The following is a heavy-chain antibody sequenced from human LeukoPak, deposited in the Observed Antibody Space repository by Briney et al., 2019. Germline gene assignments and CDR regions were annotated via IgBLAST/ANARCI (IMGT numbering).Heavy chain of an antibody. Sequence: GGSLRLSCAASGFTFSSYAMSWVRQAPGKGLEWVSAISANDDSTYYADSVKGRFTISRDNSKNTLYLQMDSLRAEDSAVYYCAKYYEILTGSLPQAHVYWGQGTLVSVSS. CDR1: GFTFSSYA. V-gene: IGHV3-23*01. D-gene: IGHD3-9*01. CDR3: AKYYEILTGSLPQAHVY. J-gene: IGHJ4*02. CDR2: ISANDDST.